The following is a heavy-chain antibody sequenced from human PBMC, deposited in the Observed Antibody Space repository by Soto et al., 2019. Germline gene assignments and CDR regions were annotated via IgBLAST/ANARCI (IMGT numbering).Heavy chain of an antibody. Sequence: PSETLSLTCTVSAASISGHYWSWIRQPPGKGLEWIGYVYFSGSTNYNPSLTSRVTISVDTSKNQFSFKMMFMTAADTAMYYCARLLSSGWFDPWGEGSLV. CDR3: ARLLSSGWFDP. D-gene: IGHD2-15*01. J-gene: IGHJ5*02. V-gene: IGHV4-59*11. CDR1: AASISGHY. CDR2: VYFSGST.